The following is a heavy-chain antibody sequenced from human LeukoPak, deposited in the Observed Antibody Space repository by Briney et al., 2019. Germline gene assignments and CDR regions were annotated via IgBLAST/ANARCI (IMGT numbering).Heavy chain of an antibody. J-gene: IGHJ4*02. V-gene: IGHV1-2*02. CDR1: GYTFTGYY. CDR3: ARSETWIQLWSESYYFDY. D-gene: IGHD5-18*01. Sequence: ASVKVSCKASGYTFTGYYMHWVRQAPGQGLEWMGWINPNSGGTNYAQKFQGRVTMTRDTSISTAYMELSRLRSDDTAVCYCARSETWIQLWSESYYFDYWGQGTLVTVSS. CDR2: INPNSGGT.